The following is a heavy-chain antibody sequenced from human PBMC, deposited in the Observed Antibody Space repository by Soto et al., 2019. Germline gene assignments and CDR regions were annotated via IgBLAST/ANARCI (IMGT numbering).Heavy chain of an antibody. D-gene: IGHD2-2*01. CDR1: GGTFSSYA. J-gene: IGHJ6*02. V-gene: IGHV1-69*06. CDR3: ARRVPAASYYYYYGMDV. CDR2: IIPIFGTA. Sequence: SVKVSCKASGGTFSSYAISWVRQAPGQGLEWMGGIIPIFGTANYAQKFQGRVTITADKSTSTAYMELSSLRSEDTAVYYCARRVPAASYYYYYGMDVWAKGPRSPSP.